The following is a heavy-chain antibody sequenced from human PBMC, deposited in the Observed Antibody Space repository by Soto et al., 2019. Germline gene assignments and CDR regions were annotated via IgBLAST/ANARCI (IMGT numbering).Heavy chain of an antibody. Sequence: EVQLVESGGGLVQPGGSLRLSCAASGFTLSNYWMHWVRQAPGKGLEWVSRISSDGSRTTYADSVKGRFTISRDNTKNTLYVHMTSLRVEDTAVYYCARDAPIATRPTDAFDIWGQGTMVTVSS. CDR1: GFTLSNYW. D-gene: IGHD6-6*01. CDR3: ARDAPIATRPTDAFDI. V-gene: IGHV3-74*01. J-gene: IGHJ3*02. CDR2: ISSDGSRT.